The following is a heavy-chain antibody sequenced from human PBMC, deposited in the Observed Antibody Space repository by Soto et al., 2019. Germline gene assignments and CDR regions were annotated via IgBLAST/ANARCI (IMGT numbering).Heavy chain of an antibody. V-gene: IGHV3-48*02. CDR1: GFTFSSYT. CDR2: ISSGSSTI. CDR3: ARRAEGYYYGLDV. Sequence: GGSLRLSCAASGFTFSSYTMNWVRQAPGKGLEWVSYISSGSSTIYYADSVKGRFTISRDNAKNSLYLQMNSLRDEDTAVYYCARRAEGYYYGLDVWGQGTTVTVSS. J-gene: IGHJ6*02.